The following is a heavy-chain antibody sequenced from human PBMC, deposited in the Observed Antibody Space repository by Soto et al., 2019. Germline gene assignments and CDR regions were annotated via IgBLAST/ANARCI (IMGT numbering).Heavy chain of an antibody. V-gene: IGHV4-31*03. CDR2: VSYSGRP. J-gene: IGHJ5*02. CDR1: GESISNGRFY. Sequence: QVQLQESGPGLVKPSQTLSLTCTVSGESISNGRFYWSWIRQHPGKALEWIGYVSYSGRPYYNPSLKSRLTISLDTSQNQFSLKLSFVTAADTAIYYCARAREYYDTEFDPWGQGALVSVSS. D-gene: IGHD3-22*01. CDR3: ARAREYYDTEFDP.